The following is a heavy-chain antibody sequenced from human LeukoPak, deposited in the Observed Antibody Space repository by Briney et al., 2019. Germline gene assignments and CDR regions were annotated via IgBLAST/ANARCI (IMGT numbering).Heavy chain of an antibody. CDR2: IYYSGST. V-gene: IGHV4-39*01. J-gene: IGHJ6*04. CDR1: GGSISSSSYY. CDR3: ARSPRGGIAVAGTRLDV. D-gene: IGHD6-19*01. Sequence: SETLSLTCTVSGGSISSSSYYWGWIRQPPGKGLEWIGSIYYSGSTYYNPSLKSRVTISVDTSKNQFSLKLSSVTAADTAVYYCARSPRGGIAVAGTRLDVWGKGTTVTISS.